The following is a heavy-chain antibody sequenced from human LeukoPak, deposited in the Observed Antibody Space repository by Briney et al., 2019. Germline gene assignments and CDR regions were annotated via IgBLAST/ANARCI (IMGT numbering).Heavy chain of an antibody. D-gene: IGHD4-17*01. Sequence: ASVHVSCKASGYTFTSYGISWVRQAPGQGLEWMGWISAYNGNTNYAQKLQGRVTMTTDTSTSTAYMELRSLRSDDTAVYYCARADYGDYTDYFDYWGQGTLVTVSP. CDR3: ARADYGDYTDYFDY. V-gene: IGHV1-18*01. J-gene: IGHJ4*02. CDR1: GYTFTSYG. CDR2: ISAYNGNT.